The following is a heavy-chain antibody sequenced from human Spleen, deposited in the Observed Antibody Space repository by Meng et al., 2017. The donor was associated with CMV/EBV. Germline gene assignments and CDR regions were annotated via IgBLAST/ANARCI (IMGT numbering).Heavy chain of an antibody. CDR1: GFTFSSYW. V-gene: IGHV3-74*01. CDR3: VRPGILEELARAAQRYYYYYYGMDV. D-gene: IGHD1-1*01. Sequence: GESLKISCAASGFTFSSYWKHWVRQAPGKGLVLVSRINSDGNSTSYAASVKGRFTISRDNAKNEMHLQMNSLRAEDTAVYYCVRPGILEELARAAQRYYYYYYGMDVWGQGTTVTVSS. J-gene: IGHJ6*02. CDR2: INSDGNST.